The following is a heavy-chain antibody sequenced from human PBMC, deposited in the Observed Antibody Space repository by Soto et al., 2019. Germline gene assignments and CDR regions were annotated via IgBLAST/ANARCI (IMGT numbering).Heavy chain of an antibody. CDR2: IDPSDSYT. CDR3: ARRTRGSYLYYYYGMDV. V-gene: IGHV5-10-1*01. J-gene: IGHJ6*02. Sequence: GESLKISCRGSGYSFTSYWISWVRQMPGKGLGWMGRIDPSDSYTNYSPSFQGHVTISADKSISTAYLQWSSLKASDTAMYYCARRTRGSYLYYYYGMDVWGQGTTVTVSS. D-gene: IGHD3-16*01. CDR1: GYSFTSYW.